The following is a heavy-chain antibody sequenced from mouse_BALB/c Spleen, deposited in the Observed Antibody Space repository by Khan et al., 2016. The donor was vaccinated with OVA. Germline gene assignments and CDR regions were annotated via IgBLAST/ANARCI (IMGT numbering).Heavy chain of an antibody. V-gene: IGHV1-7*01. CDR2: INPTSGYT. Sequence: VQLQQSGAELAKPGASVKMSCKASGYTFTTYWMHWVKQRPGQGLEWIGYINPTSGYTDYTEKFKDRATLSADQSSSTASMQLSLLPSDESAVLNCTRDRIDNWGKGTTRTVSA. J-gene: IGHJ2*01. CDR1: GYTFTTYW. CDR3: TRDRIDN.